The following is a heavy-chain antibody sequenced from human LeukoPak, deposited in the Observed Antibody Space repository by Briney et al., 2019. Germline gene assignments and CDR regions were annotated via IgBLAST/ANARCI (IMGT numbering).Heavy chain of an antibody. D-gene: IGHD2-21*01. CDR1: GGTFTSYA. V-gene: IGHV1-18*01. CDR2: IIPSIGKT. J-gene: IGHJ4*02. CDR3: ARDRQCGY. Sequence: ASVKVSCKASGGTFTSYAISWVRQAPGQGLEWMGWIIPSIGKTNYAPKLQGRVTITTDKSTSTAYMDLTSLTSYDTAVYCWARDRQCGYWGQGTLVSVSS.